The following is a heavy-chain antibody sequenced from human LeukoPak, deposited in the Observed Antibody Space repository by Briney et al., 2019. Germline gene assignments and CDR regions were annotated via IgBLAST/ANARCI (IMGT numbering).Heavy chain of an antibody. Sequence: GGSLRLSCAAYGFTFSSYGMQWVRQAPGKGLEWVAVIWYDGSNKYYADSVKGRFTISRDNSKNTLYLQMNSLRAEDTAVYYCAKGPNYYDSSGDAFDIWGQGTMVTVSS. CDR1: GFTFSSYG. V-gene: IGHV3-33*06. CDR3: AKGPNYYDSSGDAFDI. J-gene: IGHJ3*02. D-gene: IGHD3-22*01. CDR2: IWYDGSNK.